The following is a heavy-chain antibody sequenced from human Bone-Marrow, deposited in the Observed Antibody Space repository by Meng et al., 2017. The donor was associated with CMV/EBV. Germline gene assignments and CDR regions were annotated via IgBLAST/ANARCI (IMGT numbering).Heavy chain of an antibody. V-gene: IGHV3-30-3*01. CDR2: ISYGGSDK. CDR3: ARASRIQSHFDY. CDR1: GFTFSSYA. J-gene: IGHJ4*02. D-gene: IGHD5/OR15-5a*01. Sequence: GGSLRLSCAASGFTFSSYAIHWVRQAPGKGLQWVAVISYGGSDKYYADSVKGRFTISRDNAKNTLYLQMNTLRAEDTAVYYCARASRIQSHFDYWGQGTLVTVSS.